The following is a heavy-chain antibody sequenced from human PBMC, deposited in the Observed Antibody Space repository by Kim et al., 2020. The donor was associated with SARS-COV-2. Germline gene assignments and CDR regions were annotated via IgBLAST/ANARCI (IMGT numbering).Heavy chain of an antibody. D-gene: IGHD6-19*01. V-gene: IGHV3-43*02. CDR1: GFTFDDYA. CDR3: AKDPYSSGWPRHFDY. Sequence: GGSLRLSCAASGFTFDDYAMHWVRQAPGKGLEWVSLISGDGGSTYYADSVKGRFTISRDNSKNSLYLQMNSLRTEDTALYYCAKDPYSSGWPRHFDYWGQGTLVTVSS. CDR2: ISGDGGST. J-gene: IGHJ4*02.